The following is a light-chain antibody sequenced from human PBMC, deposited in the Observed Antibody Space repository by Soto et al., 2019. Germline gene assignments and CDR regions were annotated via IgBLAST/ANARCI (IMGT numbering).Light chain of an antibody. CDR3: HKFVSFPRP. CDR2: SAF. V-gene: IGKV3-20*01. CDR1: QSVGIY. J-gene: IGKJ1*01. Sequence: DIVLTQSPGTLSLSPGERATLSCRASQSVGIYLSWYQHKSGQPPRLLIYSAFNRATGIPESFSGSGAGTDFTLTISRREPKDLAVYSCHKFVSFPRPFAQGTK.